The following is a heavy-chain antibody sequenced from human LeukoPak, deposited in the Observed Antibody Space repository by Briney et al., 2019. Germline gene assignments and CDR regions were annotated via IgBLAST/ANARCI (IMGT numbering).Heavy chain of an antibody. D-gene: IGHD7-27*01. CDR3: ASAGTGEKDF. CDR2: ISSSSNTI. Sequence: GGSLRLSCAASGFTFSDYYMSWIRQAPGQGLGWVSYISSSSNTIYYADSVKGRFTISRDNARNSLYLQMNSLRAEDTAVYYCASAGTGEKDFWGQGTLVTVSS. CDR1: GFTFSDYY. J-gene: IGHJ4*02. V-gene: IGHV3-11*01.